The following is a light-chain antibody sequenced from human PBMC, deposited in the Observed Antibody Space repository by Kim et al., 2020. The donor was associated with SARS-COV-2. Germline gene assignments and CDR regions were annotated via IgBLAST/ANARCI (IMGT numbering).Light chain of an antibody. CDR2: CAF. CDR1: QGISRR. CDR3: QQYYSHSPYT. J-gene: IGKJ2*01. Sequence: VGNRVPIPLPASQGISRRLDWYPQKTGRAPYPLIYCAFKLKTGVPSRFRGSGSGTEFTLTISSLQPDDSATYYCQQYYSHSPYTFGQGTKRDIK. V-gene: IGKV1-5*03.